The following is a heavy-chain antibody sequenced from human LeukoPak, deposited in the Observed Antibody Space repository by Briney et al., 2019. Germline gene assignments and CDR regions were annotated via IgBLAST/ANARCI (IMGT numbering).Heavy chain of an antibody. D-gene: IGHD2-2*01. CDR1: GGSISSYY. J-gene: IGHJ5*02. CDR3: AREDCSSTSCWVDP. Sequence: TTSETLSLTCTVSGGSISSYYWSWIRQPPGKGLEWIGYIYYSGSTYYNPSLKSRVTISVDRSKNQFSLKLSSVTAADTAVYYCAREDCSSTSCWVDPWGQGTLVTVSS. V-gene: IGHV4-59*12. CDR2: IYYSGST.